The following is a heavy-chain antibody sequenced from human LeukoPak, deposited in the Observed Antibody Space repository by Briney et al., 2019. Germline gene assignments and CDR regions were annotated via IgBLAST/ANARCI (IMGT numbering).Heavy chain of an antibody. Sequence: GGSLRLSCAASGFTFSDYYMSWIRQAPGKGLEWVANINQDESEKYYVDSVKGRFTISRDNAKNSLFLQMHSLRAEDTAIYYCVKPYYYSSGSFNWGQGTLLTVSS. D-gene: IGHD3-10*01. CDR2: INQDESEK. CDR3: VKPYYYSSGSFN. J-gene: IGHJ4*02. V-gene: IGHV3-7*01. CDR1: GFTFSDYY.